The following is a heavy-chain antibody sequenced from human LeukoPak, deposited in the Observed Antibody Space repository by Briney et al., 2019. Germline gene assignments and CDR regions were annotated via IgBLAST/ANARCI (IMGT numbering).Heavy chain of an antibody. Sequence: ASVKVSCKASGYTFTGYYMHWVRQAPGQGLEWMGWINPNSGGTNYAQKFQGRVTMTRDTSISTAYMELSRLRSDDTAVYYCATEYSSSGPSHAFDIWGQGTMVTVSP. CDR3: ATEYSSSGPSHAFDI. D-gene: IGHD6-13*01. CDR1: GYTFTGYY. J-gene: IGHJ3*02. V-gene: IGHV1-2*02. CDR2: INPNSGGT.